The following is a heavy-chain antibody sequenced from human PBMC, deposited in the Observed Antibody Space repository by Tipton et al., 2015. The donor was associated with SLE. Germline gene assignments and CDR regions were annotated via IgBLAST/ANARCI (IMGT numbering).Heavy chain of an antibody. CDR1: GGSISSGGLH. CDR3: ARVGQSYPDAFDI. Sequence: TLSLTCSVSGGSISSGGLHWNWIRQLPGKGLERIGHIFYTGSTYYNPSLKSRVTISVDTSKNQFSLKLSSVTAADTAVYYCARVGQSYPDAFDIWGQGIMVTVSS. J-gene: IGHJ3*02. CDR2: IFYTGST. D-gene: IGHD1-26*01. V-gene: IGHV4-31*03.